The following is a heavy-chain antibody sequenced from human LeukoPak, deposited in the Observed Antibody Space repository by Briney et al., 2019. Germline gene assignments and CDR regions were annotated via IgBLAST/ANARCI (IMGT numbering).Heavy chain of an antibody. CDR1: GGTFSSLT. V-gene: IGHV1-69*13. D-gene: IGHD2-2*01. CDR2: IIPIFGGA. Sequence: SVKVSYKASGGTFSSLTINWVRQAPGQGLEWMGGIIPIFGGANYAQKFQGRVTITADDSTSTAYMELSSLRSEDTAVYYCADLVYCSSSSCDEPFNQTWGQGTLVTVSP. CDR3: ADLVYCSSSSCDEPFNQT. J-gene: IGHJ4*02.